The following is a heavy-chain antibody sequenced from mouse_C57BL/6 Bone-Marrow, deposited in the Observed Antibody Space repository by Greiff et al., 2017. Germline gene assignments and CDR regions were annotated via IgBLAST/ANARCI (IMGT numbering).Heavy chain of an antibody. J-gene: IGHJ4*01. D-gene: IGHD1-1*01. CDR1: GYTFTSYW. CDR3: ARFRRSLYYAMDY. V-gene: IGHV1-64*01. CDR2: IHPNSGST. Sequence: VKLQQPGAELVKPGASVKLSCKASGYTFTSYWMHWVKQRPGQGLEWIGMIHPNSGSTNYNEKFKSKATLTVDKSSSTAYMQLSSLTSEDSAVYYCARFRRSLYYAMDYWGQGTSVTVSS.